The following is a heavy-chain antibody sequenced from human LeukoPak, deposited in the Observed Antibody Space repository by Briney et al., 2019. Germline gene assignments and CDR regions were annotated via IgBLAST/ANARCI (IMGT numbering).Heavy chain of an antibody. V-gene: IGHV4-30-4*01. CDR2: IYYIGTA. D-gene: IGHD3-16*01. CDR1: GDSISIGDYR. J-gene: IGHJ6*03. CDR3: ARARGDSPRIYYYMDV. Sequence: PSETLSLTCSVSGDSISIGDYRWSWLRQSPGKGLEWIGYIYYIGTAYYNPSLRSRVALSADTSKNQFSLKLNSVTVADSAVYFCARARGDSPRIYYYMDVWGKGTTVTVSS.